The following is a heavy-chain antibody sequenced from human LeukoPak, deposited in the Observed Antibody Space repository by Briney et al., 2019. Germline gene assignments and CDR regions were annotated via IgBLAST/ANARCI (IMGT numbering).Heavy chain of an antibody. D-gene: IGHD3-10*01. CDR1: GGSISSSNW. CDR3: ARSIITMIRGVIWAFDI. CDR2: IYHTESI. Sequence: SGTLSLTCAVSGGSISSSNWWSWVRQPPGRGLEWIGEIYHTESIDYNPSLKSRATISVDKSKNHFSLNLTSVTAADTAAYYCARSIITMIRGVIWAFDIWGQGTLVTVSS. V-gene: IGHV4-4*02. J-gene: IGHJ3*02.